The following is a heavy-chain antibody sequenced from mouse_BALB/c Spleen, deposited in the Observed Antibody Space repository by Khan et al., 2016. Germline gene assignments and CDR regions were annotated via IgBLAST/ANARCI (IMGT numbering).Heavy chain of an antibody. D-gene: IGHD2-14*01. CDR3: ARRKVRQYFDY. J-gene: IGHJ2*01. V-gene: IGHV3-2*02. Sequence: EVQLQESGPGLVKPSQSLSLTCTVTGYSITSDYAWNWIRQFPGNKLEWMGYISYSGSTSYNPSLKSRISITRDPSKNQFFLQLNSVTTEDTATYYWARRKVRQYFDYWGQGTTLTVSS. CDR1: GYSITSDYA. CDR2: ISYSGST.